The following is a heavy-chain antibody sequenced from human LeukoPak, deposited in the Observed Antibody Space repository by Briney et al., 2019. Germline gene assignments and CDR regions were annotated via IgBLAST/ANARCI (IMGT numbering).Heavy chain of an antibody. Sequence: SETLSLTCAVAGGSINNYNWWSWVRQTPGQGLEWIGEIHRSGGTNYNPSLKGRVTISEDKSKNQFSLRLSSVTAADTAMYYCARHRAGSNTFDYWGQGTLVTVSS. CDR1: GGSINNYNW. CDR3: ARHRAGSNTFDY. D-gene: IGHD3-10*01. J-gene: IGHJ4*02. CDR2: IHRSGGT. V-gene: IGHV4-4*02.